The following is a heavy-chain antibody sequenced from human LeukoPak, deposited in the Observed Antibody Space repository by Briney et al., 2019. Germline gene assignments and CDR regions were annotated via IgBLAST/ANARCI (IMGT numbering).Heavy chain of an antibody. V-gene: IGHV4-4*09. CDR1: GGSISSYY. Sequence: SETLPLTCTVSGGSISSYYWSWIRQPPGKGLEWIGYVYTSGSTNYNPSLKSRVTISVDTSKNQFSLKLSSVTAADTAVYYCARRERWLLAFDIWGQGTMVTVSS. CDR2: VYTSGST. CDR3: ARRERWLLAFDI. D-gene: IGHD5-24*01. J-gene: IGHJ3*02.